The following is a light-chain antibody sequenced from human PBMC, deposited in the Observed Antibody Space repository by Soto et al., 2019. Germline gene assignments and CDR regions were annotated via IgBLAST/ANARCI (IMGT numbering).Light chain of an antibody. CDR3: SSYTTSTPLV. V-gene: IGLV2-14*03. CDR1: SSDVGGYNF. Sequence: QSVLTQPTSVFGSPGQSITIPCTGTSSDVGGYNFVSWYQQRPGKAPKLMIYEVSSRPSGVSNRFSGSKSGNTASLTISGLQPEDEADYYCSSYTTSTPLVFGTGTKVTVL. CDR2: EVS. J-gene: IGLJ1*01.